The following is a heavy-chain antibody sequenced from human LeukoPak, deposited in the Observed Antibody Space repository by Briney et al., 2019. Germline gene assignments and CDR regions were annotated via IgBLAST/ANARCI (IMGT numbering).Heavy chain of an antibody. V-gene: IGHV3-23*01. D-gene: IGHD6-19*01. CDR1: GFSFSSYA. Sequence: GGSLKLSCAASGFSFSSYAMSWVRQAPGKGLEWVSSISGSGDNTYYAESVKGRFTISRDNSTNTLFLQMNSLRADDTAVFYCAKRSGYTNGWFFDFWGQGTLVTVSS. J-gene: IGHJ4*02. CDR2: ISGSGDNT. CDR3: AKRSGYTNGWFFDF.